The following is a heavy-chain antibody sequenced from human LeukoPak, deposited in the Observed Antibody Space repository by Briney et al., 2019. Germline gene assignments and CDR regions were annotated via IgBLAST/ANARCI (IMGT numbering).Heavy chain of an antibody. CDR3: AKCGGTTGTTPNTENDY. CDR2: ISGSGGST. D-gene: IGHD1-1*01. Sequence: GRSLRLSCAASGFTFSSYAMSWVRQAPGKGLEWVSAISGSGGSTYYADSVKGRFTISRDNSKNTLYLQMNSLRAEDTAVYYCAKCGGTTGTTPNTENDYWGQGTLVTVSS. V-gene: IGHV3-23*01. J-gene: IGHJ4*02. CDR1: GFTFSSYA.